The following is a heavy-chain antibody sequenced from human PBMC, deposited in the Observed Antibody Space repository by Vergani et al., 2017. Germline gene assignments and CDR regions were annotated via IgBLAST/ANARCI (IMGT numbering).Heavy chain of an antibody. D-gene: IGHD6-19*01. CDR1: GFTFSSYG. Sequence: QVQLVESGGGVVQPGRSLRLSCAASGFTFSSYGMHWVRQAPGKGLEWVAVISYDGSNKYYADSVKGRFTISRDNSKNTLYLQMNSLRAEDTAVYYCAKEPGYXSGWEIYYYYYMDVWGKGTTVTVSS. V-gene: IGHV3-30*18. CDR3: AKEPGYXSGWEIYYYYYMDV. CDR2: ISYDGSNK. J-gene: IGHJ6*03.